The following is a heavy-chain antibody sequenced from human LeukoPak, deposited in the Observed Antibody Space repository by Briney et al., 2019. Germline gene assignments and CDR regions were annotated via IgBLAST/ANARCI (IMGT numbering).Heavy chain of an antibody. D-gene: IGHD6-13*01. V-gene: IGHV3-7*03. CDR1: GFTFSSYW. CDR2: IKQDGSEK. CDR3: ARWKLQSRAAAGTPFDY. Sequence: QPGGSLRLSCAASGFTFSSYWMSWVRQAPGKGLEWVANIKQDGSEKYYVDSVKGRFTISRDNAKNSLYLQMNSLRAEDTAVYYCARWKLQSRAAAGTPFDYWGQGTLVTVSS. J-gene: IGHJ4*02.